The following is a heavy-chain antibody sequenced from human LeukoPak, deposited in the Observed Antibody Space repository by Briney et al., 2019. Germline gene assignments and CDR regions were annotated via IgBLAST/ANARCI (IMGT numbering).Heavy chain of an antibody. J-gene: IGHJ4*02. Sequence: PGGALVLSCASSGITFSSYSMKGIRQAPGKGEEWGSYITSSTNIISYADSVKGRFTISRDNAKNSLYLQMSSLRDEDTAVYFCARDHLYSFDYWGQGTVVTVSS. V-gene: IGHV3-48*02. CDR1: GITFSSYS. CDR2: ITSSTNII. CDR3: ARDHLYSFDY.